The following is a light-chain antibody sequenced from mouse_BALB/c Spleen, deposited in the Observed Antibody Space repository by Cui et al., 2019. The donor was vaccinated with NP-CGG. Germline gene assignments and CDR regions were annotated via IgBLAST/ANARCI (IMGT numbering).Light chain of an antibody. J-gene: IGLJ1*01. Sequence: QAVVTQESGTTTSPGETVTFTCRSSTGAVTTSNYANWVQEKPDHLFTGLIGGTNNRAPGVPARFSGSLIGDKAALTITGAQTEDEALYFCALWYTNHWVFGGGTKLTVL. CDR3: ALWYTNHWV. V-gene: IGLV1*01. CDR1: TGAVTTSNY. CDR2: GTN.